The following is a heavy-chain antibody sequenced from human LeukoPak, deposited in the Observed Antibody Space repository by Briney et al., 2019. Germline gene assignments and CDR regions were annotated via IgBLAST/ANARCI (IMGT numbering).Heavy chain of an antibody. D-gene: IGHD6-13*01. J-gene: IGHJ6*03. CDR2: ISSSGSTI. Sequence: GGSLRLSCAASGFTFSSYEMNWVRQAPGKGLEWVSYISSSGSTIYYADSVKGRFTISRDNAENSLYLQMNSLRAEDTAVYYCARRVGSSWSLYYYYYMDVWGKGTTVTISS. CDR3: ARRVGSSWSLYYYYYMDV. CDR1: GFTFSSYE. V-gene: IGHV3-48*03.